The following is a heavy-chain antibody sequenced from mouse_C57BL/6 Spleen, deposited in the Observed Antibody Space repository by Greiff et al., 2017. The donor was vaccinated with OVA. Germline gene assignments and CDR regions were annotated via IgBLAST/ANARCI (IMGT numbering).Heavy chain of an antibody. Sequence: QVQLQQSGPGLVQPSQSLSITCTVSGFSLTSYGVHWVRQSPGKGLEWLGVIWSGGSTDSNAAFISRLSISKDNSKSQVFFKMNSLQADDTAIYYCAGYSNYVAYWGQGTLVTVSA. CDR1: GFSLTSYG. CDR3: AGYSNYVAY. J-gene: IGHJ3*01. V-gene: IGHV2-2*01. D-gene: IGHD2-5*01. CDR2: IWSGGST.